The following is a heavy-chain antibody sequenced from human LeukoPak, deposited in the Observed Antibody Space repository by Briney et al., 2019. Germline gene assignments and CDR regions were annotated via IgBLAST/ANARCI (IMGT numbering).Heavy chain of an antibody. CDR1: GGSFSGYY. CDR3: ARAGSIFGVVDFDY. V-gene: IGHV4-34*01. CDR2: INHSGST. J-gene: IGHJ4*02. Sequence: SETLSLTCAVYGGSFSGYYWSWIRQPPGKGLEWIGEINHSGSTNYNPSLKSQVTISVDTSKNQFSLKLSSVTAADTAVYYCARAGSIFGVVDFDYWGQGTLVTVSS. D-gene: IGHD3-3*01.